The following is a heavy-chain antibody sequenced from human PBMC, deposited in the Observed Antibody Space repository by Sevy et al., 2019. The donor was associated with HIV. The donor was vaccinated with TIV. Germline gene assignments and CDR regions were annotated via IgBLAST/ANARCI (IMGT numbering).Heavy chain of an antibody. CDR1: GYTLTELS. Sequence: ASVKVSWKVSGYTLTELSMHWVRQAPGKGLEWMRGFDPEDGETIYAQKFQGRVTMTEDTSTDTAYMELSSLRSEDTAVYYCATDHVLLWFGESRYWGQGTLVTVSS. D-gene: IGHD3-10*01. CDR3: ATDHVLLWFGESRY. J-gene: IGHJ4*02. CDR2: FDPEDGET. V-gene: IGHV1-24*01.